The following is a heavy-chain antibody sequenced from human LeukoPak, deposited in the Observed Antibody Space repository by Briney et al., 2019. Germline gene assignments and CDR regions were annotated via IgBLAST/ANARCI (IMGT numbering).Heavy chain of an antibody. CDR2: INWGSNHI. Sequence: GGSLRLACAASGFTLRSYSMSWVRQAPGKGLEWVSSINWGSNHIYYADAVQGRFTISRDNAKNSLYLQMNSLRAEDTAIYYCARDNSGWSRDYWGQGTLVTVSS. CDR1: GFTLRSYS. V-gene: IGHV3-21*06. D-gene: IGHD6-19*01. CDR3: ARDNSGWSRDY. J-gene: IGHJ4*02.